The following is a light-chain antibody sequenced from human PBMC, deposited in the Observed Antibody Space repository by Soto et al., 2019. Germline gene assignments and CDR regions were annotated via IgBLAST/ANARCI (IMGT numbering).Light chain of an antibody. J-gene: IGLJ1*01. Sequence: QSVLTHPASVSRSPGQSITISCTGTSSDVGGSNYVSSYQPLPGKAPKLMIYDVSDRPSGVSNRVSGSKSGNTATLTISGLQAEDEADYYCSSYTSSTLYVFGAESKVTV. CDR1: SSDVGGSNY. CDR2: DVS. CDR3: SSYTSSTLYV. V-gene: IGLV2-14*01.